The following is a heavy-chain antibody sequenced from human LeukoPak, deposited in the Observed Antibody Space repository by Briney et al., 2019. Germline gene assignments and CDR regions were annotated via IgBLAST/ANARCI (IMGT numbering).Heavy chain of an antibody. V-gene: IGHV1-69*13. CDR1: GGTFSSYA. CDR3: ARDRTIFGDTATYGMDV. D-gene: IGHD3-3*01. Sequence: SVKVSCKASGGTFSSYAISWVRQAPGQGLEWMGGIIPIFGTANYAQKFQGRVTITADESTSTAYMELSSLRSEDTAVYYCARDRTIFGDTATYGMDVWGQGTTVTVSS. CDR2: IIPIFGTA. J-gene: IGHJ6*02.